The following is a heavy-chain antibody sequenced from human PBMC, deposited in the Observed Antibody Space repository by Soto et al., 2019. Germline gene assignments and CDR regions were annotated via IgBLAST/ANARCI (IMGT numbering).Heavy chain of an antibody. CDR1: GFTFSSYA. D-gene: IGHD5-18*01. Sequence: GGSLRLSCAASGFTFSSYAMSWVRQAPGKGLEWVSAISGSGGSTYYADSVKGRFTISRDNSKNTLYLQMNSLRAEDTAVYYCARDQPGYSYGYGMGYWGQGTLVTVSS. J-gene: IGHJ4*02. V-gene: IGHV3-23*01. CDR3: ARDQPGYSYGYGMGY. CDR2: ISGSGGST.